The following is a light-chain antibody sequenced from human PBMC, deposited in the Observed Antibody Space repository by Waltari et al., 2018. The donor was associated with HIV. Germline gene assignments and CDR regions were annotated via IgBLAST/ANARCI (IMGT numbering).Light chain of an antibody. V-gene: IGLV3-25*03. Sequence: SYKLTQPPSVSVSPGQTATITCSEDVLPMQYVYWYQHKPGPAPPLLIYKDSERPSWIPERFSGSSSGKIVTLTIRGVQAEDEADYYCQSADTSGFVVFGGGTKLTV. CDR1: VLPMQY. CDR3: QSADTSGFVV. J-gene: IGLJ3*02. CDR2: KDS.